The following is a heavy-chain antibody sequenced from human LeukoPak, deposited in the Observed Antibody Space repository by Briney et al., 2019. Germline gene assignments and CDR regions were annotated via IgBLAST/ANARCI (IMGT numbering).Heavy chain of an antibody. CDR1: GGSISSYY. CDR2: IYTSGST. J-gene: IGHJ5*02. CDR3: ARDRFDILTGRNWFDP. V-gene: IGHV4-4*07. Sequence: SETLSLTCTVSGGSISSYYWSWVRQPAGKGLEWIGRIYTSGSTNYNPSLKSRVTMSVDTSKNQFSLKLSSVTAADTAVYYCARDRFDILTGRNWFDPWGQGTLVTVSS. D-gene: IGHD3-9*01.